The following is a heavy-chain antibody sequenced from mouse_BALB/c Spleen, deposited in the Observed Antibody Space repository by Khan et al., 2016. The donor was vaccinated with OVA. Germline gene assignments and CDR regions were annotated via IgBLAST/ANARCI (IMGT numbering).Heavy chain of an antibody. J-gene: IGHJ4*01. D-gene: IGHD4-1*01. CDR1: GYTFSSYW. CDR3: ARGAGTTYGMDY. Sequence: QVQLKESGAELMKPGASVKISCKATGYTFSSYWIEWVKQRPGHGLEWIGAFLPGRGAINYNEKFRGKATFTAETTSNIVYMQLNSLTSEDSAVFYCARGAGTTYGMDYWGQGTSVTVSS. CDR2: FLPGRGAI. V-gene: IGHV1-9*01.